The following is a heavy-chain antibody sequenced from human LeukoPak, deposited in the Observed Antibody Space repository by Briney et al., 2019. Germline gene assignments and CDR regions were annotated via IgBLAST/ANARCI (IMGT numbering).Heavy chain of an antibody. CDR3: ARGLYRSGWYYFDY. J-gene: IGHJ4*02. CDR2: INSDGSTT. V-gene: IGHV3-74*01. CDR1: GFTFSSYW. Sequence: SGGSLRLSCAASGFTFSSYWMHWVRQAPGKGLVWVSRINSDGSTTSYADSVKGRFTISRDNAKNTLFLQMDSLRAEDTAVYYCARGLYRSGWYYFDYWGQGTLVTVSS. D-gene: IGHD6-19*01.